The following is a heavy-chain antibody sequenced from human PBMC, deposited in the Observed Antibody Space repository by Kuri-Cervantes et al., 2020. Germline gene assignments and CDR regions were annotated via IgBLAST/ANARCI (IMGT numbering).Heavy chain of an antibody. J-gene: IGHJ6*02. V-gene: IGHV3-53*01. D-gene: IGHD3-10*01. CDR3: ARDGRITMVRGVIKAYYGMDV. CDR1: GFTFSSNY. Sequence: GESLKISCAASGFTFSSNYMSWVRQAPGKGLEWVSVIYSGGSTYYADSVKGRFTISRDNSKNTLYLQMNSLRAEDTAVYYCARDGRITMVRGVIKAYYGMDVWGQGTTVTVSS. CDR2: IYSGGST.